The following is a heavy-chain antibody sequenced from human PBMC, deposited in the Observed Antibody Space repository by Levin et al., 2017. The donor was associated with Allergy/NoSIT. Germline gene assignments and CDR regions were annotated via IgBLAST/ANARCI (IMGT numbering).Heavy chain of an antibody. Sequence: GGSLRLSCAASGFIFASYGIHWVRQAPGKGLEWVALISYAGSEIYYAASVKGRFTISRDNSKTTLFLQMSSLRAEDTAVYYCAKDLTYYDSSDYHYGFDYWGQGTLVTVSS. CDR3: AKDLTYYDSSDYHYGFDY. CDR1: GFIFASYG. V-gene: IGHV3-30*18. D-gene: IGHD3-22*01. J-gene: IGHJ4*02. CDR2: ISYAGSEI.